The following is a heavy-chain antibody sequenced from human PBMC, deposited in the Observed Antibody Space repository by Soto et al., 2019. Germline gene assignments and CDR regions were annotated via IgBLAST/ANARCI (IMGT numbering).Heavy chain of an antibody. CDR1: GGSLSNYG. J-gene: IGHJ6*02. V-gene: IGHV1-69*12. CDR3: ARGDATKIVVTTYYAMDV. D-gene: IGHD3-9*01. Sequence: QVQLVQSGAEVKKPGSSVKVSCKASGGSLSNYGISWVRQAPGQGPEWMGGIIPVFGTANSAQKFQGGVTITADESISIVYMDVTSLRSEDTAVYYCARGDATKIVVTTYYAMDVWGQGTTVTVSS. CDR2: IIPVFGTA.